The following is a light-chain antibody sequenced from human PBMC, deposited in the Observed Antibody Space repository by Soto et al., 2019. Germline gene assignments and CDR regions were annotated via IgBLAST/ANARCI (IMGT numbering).Light chain of an antibody. CDR2: AVS. Sequence: QSALTQPASVSGSPGQSITISCTGTSSDVGGYTYVSWYQQHPGKSPKLMIYAVSNRPSGVSLRFSGSKSGNTASLTISGLQAEDEADYFCSSYTTGTIWVFGGGTKVTVL. J-gene: IGLJ3*02. CDR1: SSDVGGYTY. V-gene: IGLV2-14*01. CDR3: SSYTTGTIWV.